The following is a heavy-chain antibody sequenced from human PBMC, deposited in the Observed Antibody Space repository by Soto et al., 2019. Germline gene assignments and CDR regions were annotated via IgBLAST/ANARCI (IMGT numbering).Heavy chain of an antibody. D-gene: IGHD6-13*01. CDR1: GGTFSSYT. CDR2: IIPILGIA. CDR3: ERGWKKQLRYYYGMDV. V-gene: IGHV1-69*02. J-gene: IGHJ6*02. Sequence: SVKVSCKASGGTFSSYTISWVRQAPGQGLEWMGRIIPILGIANYAQKFQGRVTITADKSTSTAYMELSSLRSEDTAVYYCERGWKKQLRYYYGMDVWGPGHTVPVS.